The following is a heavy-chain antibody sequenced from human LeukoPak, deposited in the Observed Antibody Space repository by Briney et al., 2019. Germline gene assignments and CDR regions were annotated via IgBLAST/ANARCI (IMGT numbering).Heavy chain of an antibody. V-gene: IGHV4-59*01. Sequence: PSETLSLTCTVSGGSISSYYWSWIRQPPGKGLEWIGYIYYSGSTNYNPSLKSRVTISVDTSKNQFSLKLSSVTAADTAVYYCARDTSLAGIAAESVVWGQGTLVTVSS. D-gene: IGHD6-13*01. CDR2: IYYSGST. CDR3: ARDTSLAGIAAESVV. CDR1: GGSISSYY. J-gene: IGHJ4*02.